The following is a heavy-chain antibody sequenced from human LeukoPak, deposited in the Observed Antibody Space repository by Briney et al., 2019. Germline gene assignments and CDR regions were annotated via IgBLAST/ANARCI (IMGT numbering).Heavy chain of an antibody. CDR2: ISGSGDST. CDR3: AKDPSDSSSY. V-gene: IGHV3-23*01. J-gene: IGHJ4*02. Sequence: GGSLRLSCAVSGFTFSSYAMSWVRQAPGKGLEWVSSISGSGDSTYYAGSVKGRFTISRDNSKNTLYLQMNSLRAEDTAVYYCAKDPSDSSSYWGQGTLVTVSS. D-gene: IGHD6-6*01. CDR1: GFTFSSYA.